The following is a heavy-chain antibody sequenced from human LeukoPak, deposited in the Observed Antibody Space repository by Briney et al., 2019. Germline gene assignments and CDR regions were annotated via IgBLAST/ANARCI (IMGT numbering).Heavy chain of an antibody. D-gene: IGHD4/OR15-4a*01. Sequence: PGGSLRLSCAVSGFTVSSDYMSWVRQAPRKGLEWVSVIYRDGSTDYTDSVKGRFTISRDNSRTTLYLQMDSLRAEDTAVYFCAKELTNYQYFYYYYGMDVWGQGTTVTVSS. CDR1: GFTVSSDY. CDR2: IYRDGST. J-gene: IGHJ6*02. V-gene: IGHV3-66*02. CDR3: AKELTNYQYFYYYYGMDV.